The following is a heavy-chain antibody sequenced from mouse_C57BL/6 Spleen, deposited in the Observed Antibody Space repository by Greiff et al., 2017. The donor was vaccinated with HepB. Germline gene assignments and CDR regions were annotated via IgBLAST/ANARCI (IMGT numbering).Heavy chain of an antibody. V-gene: IGHV10-1*01. Sequence: EVKLVESGGGLVQPQGSLKLSCAASGFSFNTYAMNWVRQAPGKGLEWVARIRSKSNNYATYYADSVKDRFTISRDDSESMLYLQMNNLKTEDTAMYCCVRLGDYDVGAMDYWGQGTSVTVSS. J-gene: IGHJ4*01. CDR1: GFSFNTYA. CDR2: IRSKSNNYAT. CDR3: VRLGDYDVGAMDY. D-gene: IGHD2-4*01.